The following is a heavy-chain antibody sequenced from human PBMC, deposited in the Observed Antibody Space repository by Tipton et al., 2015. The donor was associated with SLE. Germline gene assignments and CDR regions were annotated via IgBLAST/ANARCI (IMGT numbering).Heavy chain of an antibody. Sequence: TLSLTCTVSGGSISSYYWSWIRQPPGKGLEWIGYIYYSGSTNYNPSLKSRVTISVDTPKNQFSLKLSSVTAADTAVYYCARNLERALGYWGQGTLVTVSS. CDR2: IYYSGST. CDR3: ARNLERALGY. CDR1: GGSISSYY. D-gene: IGHD1-1*01. V-gene: IGHV4-59*07. J-gene: IGHJ4*02.